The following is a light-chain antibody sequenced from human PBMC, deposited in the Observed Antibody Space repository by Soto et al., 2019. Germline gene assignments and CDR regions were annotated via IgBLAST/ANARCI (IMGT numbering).Light chain of an antibody. V-gene: IGLV1-51*01. CDR3: GAWDSSLSAHVV. CDR1: SSNIANNY. CDR2: DSD. Sequence: QSVLTQPPSVSAAPGQKVTISCSGSSSNIANNYVSWYQQLPGTAPKLLIYDSDKRPSGIPDRFSGSKSGTSATLGITGLQTGDEADYYCGAWDSSLSAHVVFGGGTKVTVL. J-gene: IGLJ2*01.